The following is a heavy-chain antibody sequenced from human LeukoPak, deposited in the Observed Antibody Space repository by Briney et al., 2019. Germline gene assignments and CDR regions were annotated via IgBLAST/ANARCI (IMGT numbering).Heavy chain of an antibody. J-gene: IGHJ4*02. D-gene: IGHD1-26*01. V-gene: IGHV4-39*01. CDR2: IYYSGST. Sequence: SETLSLTCTVSGGSISSSCYYWGWIRQPPGKGLEWIGSIYYSGSTYYNPSLKSRVTISVDTSKNQFSLKLSSVTAADTAVYYCASHDSGSYYALDYWGQGTLVTVSS. CDR3: ASHDSGSYYALDY. CDR1: GGSISSSCYY.